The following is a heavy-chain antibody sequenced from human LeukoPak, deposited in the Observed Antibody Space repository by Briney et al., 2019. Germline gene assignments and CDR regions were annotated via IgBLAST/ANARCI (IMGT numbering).Heavy chain of an antibody. J-gene: IGHJ5*02. V-gene: IGHV3-48*02. CDR2: ISSSSSTI. CDR1: GSTFSSYS. Sequence: GGSLRLSCAASGSTFSSYSMNWVRQAPGKGLEWVSYISSSSSTIYYADSVKGRFTISRDNAKNSLYLQMNSLRDEDTAVYYCARGNRRYDFWSGYQYNWFDPWGQGTLVTVSS. D-gene: IGHD3-3*01. CDR3: ARGNRRYDFWSGYQYNWFDP.